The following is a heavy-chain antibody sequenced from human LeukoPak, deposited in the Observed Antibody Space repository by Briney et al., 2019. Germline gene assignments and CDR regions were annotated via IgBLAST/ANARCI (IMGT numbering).Heavy chain of an antibody. CDR3: AKGAYITMVQPSFDY. Sequence: PGGSLRLSCAASGVTFSSYAMSWVRQAPGKGREWVSAISGSGGSTYYADSVKGRFTISRDNSKNTLYLQLNSLRAEDTAVYYCAKGAYITMVQPSFDYWGQGTLVTVSS. D-gene: IGHD3-10*01. J-gene: IGHJ4*02. V-gene: IGHV3-23*01. CDR1: GVTFSSYA. CDR2: ISGSGGST.